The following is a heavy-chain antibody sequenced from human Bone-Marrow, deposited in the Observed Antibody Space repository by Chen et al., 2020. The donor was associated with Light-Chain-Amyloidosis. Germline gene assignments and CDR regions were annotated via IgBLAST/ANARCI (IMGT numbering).Heavy chain of an antibody. CDR3: ARRRDGYNFDY. CDR1: GYTFPNYW. V-gene: IGHV5-51*01. D-gene: IGHD5-12*01. J-gene: IGHJ4*02. Sequence: SWGISCKGSGYTFPNYWIGWVRQMPGKGLEWMGVIYPDDSDARYSPSFEGQVTISADKSITTAYLQWRSLKASDTAMYYCARRRDGYNFDYWGQGTLVTVSS. CDR2: IYPDDSDA.